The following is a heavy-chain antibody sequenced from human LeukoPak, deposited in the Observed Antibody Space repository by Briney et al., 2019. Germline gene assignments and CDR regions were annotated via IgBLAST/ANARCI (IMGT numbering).Heavy chain of an antibody. CDR1: GFTFSSYE. V-gene: IGHV3-13*01. Sequence: GGSLRLSCAASGFTFSSYEMHWVRQAAGKGLEWVSVVGIVGDTFYYGSVKGRFTISRENAQNSLFPQMNSLRAGDTAVYYCAREGRGSTADAFDIWGQGTMVTVSS. J-gene: IGHJ3*02. CDR3: AREGRGSTADAFDI. D-gene: IGHD3-16*01. CDR2: VGIVGDT.